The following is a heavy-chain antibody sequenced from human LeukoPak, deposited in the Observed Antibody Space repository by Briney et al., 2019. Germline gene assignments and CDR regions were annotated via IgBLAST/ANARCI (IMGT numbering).Heavy chain of an antibody. Sequence: SETLSLTCTVSGGSISGYFWTWIRQPAGKGLEWIGRIYSSGSNNYNPSLKSRVTMSLDTSKNHLSLNLSSVTAADTAVYYCAREPTSGREPTSGRPLDYWGQGTLVTVSS. CDR2: IYSSGSN. D-gene: IGHD5-12*01. V-gene: IGHV4-4*07. J-gene: IGHJ4*02. CDR3: AREPTSGREPTSGRPLDY. CDR1: GGSISGYF.